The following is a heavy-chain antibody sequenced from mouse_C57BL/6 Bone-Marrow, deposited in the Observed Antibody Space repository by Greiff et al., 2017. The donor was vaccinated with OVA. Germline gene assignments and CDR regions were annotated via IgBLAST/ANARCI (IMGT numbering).Heavy chain of an antibody. D-gene: IGHD2-2*01. CDR2: IHPNSGST. V-gene: IGHV1-64*01. J-gene: IGHJ1*03. CDR1: GYTFTSYW. CDR3: ARRGTMVTTERYFDV. Sequence: QVQLKQPGAELVKPGASVKLSCKASGYTFTSYWMHWVKQRPGQGLEWIGMIHPNSGSTNYNEKFKSKATLTVDKSSSTAYMQLSSLTSEDSAVYYCARRGTMVTTERYFDVWGTGTTVTVAS.